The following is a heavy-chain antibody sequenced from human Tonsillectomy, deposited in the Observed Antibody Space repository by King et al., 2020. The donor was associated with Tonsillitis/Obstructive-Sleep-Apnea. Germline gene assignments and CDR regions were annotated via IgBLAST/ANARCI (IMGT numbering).Heavy chain of an antibody. CDR2: IYNSGST. CDR1: GGSISSYY. Sequence: VQLQESGPGLVKPSKTLSLTCTVSGGSISSYYWSWIRQPPGKGLEWIGHIYNSGSTNYNPSLKGRVTISVDTSKNQFSLKLSSVTAADKAVYYCARESSSSWYGYYYYGMDVWGQGTTVTVSS. D-gene: IGHD6-13*01. J-gene: IGHJ6*02. V-gene: IGHV4-59*01. CDR3: ARESSSSWYGYYYYGMDV.